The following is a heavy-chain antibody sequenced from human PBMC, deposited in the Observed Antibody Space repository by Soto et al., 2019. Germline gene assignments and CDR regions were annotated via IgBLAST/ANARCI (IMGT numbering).Heavy chain of an antibody. CDR3: AKDGIRKDDY. CDR2: ISDSGTKI. Sequence: GGSLRLSCSASGFSISDYAMSWVRQPPGKGLEWVSSISDSGTKIFYADSVKGRFAISRDTSKNTVYMQMNNLRAEDTALYYCAKDGIRKDDYWGQGAVVTVSS. V-gene: IGHV3-23*01. J-gene: IGHJ4*02. CDR1: GFSISDYA.